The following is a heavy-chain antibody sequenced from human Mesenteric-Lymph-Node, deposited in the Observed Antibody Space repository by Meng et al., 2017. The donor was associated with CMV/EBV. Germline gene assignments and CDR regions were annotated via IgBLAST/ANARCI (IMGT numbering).Heavy chain of an antibody. V-gene: IGHV1-2*02. D-gene: IGHD3-22*01. Sequence: ASVKVSCKASAYTFTGYYMHWVRQAPGQGLEWMGWINPNSGGTNYAQKFQGRVTMTRDTSITTAYMELSRLRSDDTAVYYCARSYDSTGGWFDPWGQGTLVTVSS. CDR2: INPNSGGT. J-gene: IGHJ5*02. CDR1: AYTFTGYY. CDR3: ARSYDSTGGWFDP.